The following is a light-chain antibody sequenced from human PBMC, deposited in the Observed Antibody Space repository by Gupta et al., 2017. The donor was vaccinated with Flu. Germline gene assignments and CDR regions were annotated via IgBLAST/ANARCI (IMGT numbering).Light chain of an antibody. CDR1: QNFLHSSMNKTY. CDR2: WAS. J-gene: IGKJ5*01. CDR3: QQYYSSPTT. Sequence: DIVITQSPHPLFVSLGERHPIICKSTQNFLHSSMNKTYLAWYQQKPGHPPKLLIYWASTRESGVPARFSGSGSGTDFTLTISSLQAEDVAVYYCQQYYSSPTTFGQGTRLEIK. V-gene: IGKV4-1*01.